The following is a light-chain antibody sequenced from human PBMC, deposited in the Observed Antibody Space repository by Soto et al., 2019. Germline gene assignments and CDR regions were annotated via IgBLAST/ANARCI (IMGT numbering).Light chain of an antibody. CDR1: SSDVGGYNF. Sequence: QSALTQPASVSGSPGQSITISCTGTSSDVGGYNFVSWYQELPGKAPKFIIYDVRNRPSGISNRFSGSRSGNTASLTISGLQAEDEADYYCSSYTSTVTMIFGGGTKLTVL. J-gene: IGLJ2*01. CDR3: SSYTSTVTMI. V-gene: IGLV2-14*03. CDR2: DVR.